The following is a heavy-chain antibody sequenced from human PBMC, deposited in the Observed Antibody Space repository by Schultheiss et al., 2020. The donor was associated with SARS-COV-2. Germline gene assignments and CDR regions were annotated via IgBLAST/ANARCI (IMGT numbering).Heavy chain of an antibody. CDR3: ARLAAAGYYYYYYMDV. CDR1: GYSFTSYW. D-gene: IGHD6-13*01. V-gene: IGHV5-10-1*01. CDR2: IDPSDSYT. Sequence: GSLRLSCKGSGYSFTSYWISWVRQMPGKGLEWMGRIDPSDSYTNYSPSFQGHVTISADKSISTAYLQWSSLKASDTAMYYCARLAAAGYYYYYYMDVWGKGTTVTVSS. J-gene: IGHJ6*03.